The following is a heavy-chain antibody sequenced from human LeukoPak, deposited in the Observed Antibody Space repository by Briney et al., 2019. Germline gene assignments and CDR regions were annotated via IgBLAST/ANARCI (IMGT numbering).Heavy chain of an antibody. D-gene: IGHD6-13*01. V-gene: IGHV1-69*06. CDR3: ARSTIIAAAGPYYFDY. Sequence: SVKVSCKASGGTFSSYAISWVRQAPGQGLEWMGGIIPIFGTANYAQKFQGRVTITADKSTSTAYMELSSLRSEDTAVYYCARSTIIAAAGPYYFDYWGQGTLVTVSS. CDR2: IIPIFGTA. CDR1: GGTFSSYA. J-gene: IGHJ4*02.